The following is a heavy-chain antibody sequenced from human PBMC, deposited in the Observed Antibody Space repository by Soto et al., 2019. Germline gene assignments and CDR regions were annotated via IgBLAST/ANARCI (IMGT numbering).Heavy chain of an antibody. CDR2: INNGGST. D-gene: IGHD3-22*01. V-gene: IGHV4-61*01. Sequence: QVQLQESGPGLVKPLETLSLTCIVSGASVSSVTYYWSWIRQPPGKGLEWIGYINNGGSTKYNPSRQSRVSMSLDTSKNQFSLKLISVTAGDTAVYYCARADDYKSSWFDPWGQGTLVTVSS. J-gene: IGHJ5*02. CDR3: ARADDYKSSWFDP. CDR1: GASVSSVTYY.